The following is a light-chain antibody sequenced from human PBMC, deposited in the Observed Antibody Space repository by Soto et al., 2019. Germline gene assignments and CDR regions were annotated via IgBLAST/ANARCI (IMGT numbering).Light chain of an antibody. CDR1: QSISSW. Sequence: DIQMTQSPSSLSASVEDRVIITCRASQSISSWLAWYQQKPGKAPNLLIYDASSLESGVPSRFSGSGSGTEFTLTISSLQPDDFATYYCQQYQSSWTFGQGTKVDIK. V-gene: IGKV1-5*01. CDR2: DAS. J-gene: IGKJ1*01. CDR3: QQYQSSWT.